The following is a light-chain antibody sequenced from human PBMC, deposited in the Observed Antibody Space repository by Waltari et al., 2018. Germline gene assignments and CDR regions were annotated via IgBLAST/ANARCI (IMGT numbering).Light chain of an antibody. CDR3: QQRSVWPPT. CDR1: QSVGRS. J-gene: IGKJ2*01. V-gene: IGKV3-11*01. CDR2: DAS. Sequence: EIVLPQSPATLSFSPGEGATLSCGVSQSVGRSLAWIQQKPGPAPRLVIYDASLRATGIAARFSGSGSGTDFTLTISSLEAEDFAIYYCQQRSVWPPTFGRGTKVEIK.